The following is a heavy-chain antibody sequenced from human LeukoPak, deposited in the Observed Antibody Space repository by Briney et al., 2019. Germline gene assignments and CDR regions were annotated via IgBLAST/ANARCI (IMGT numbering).Heavy chain of an antibody. CDR3: ASDYDSSGYYFI. J-gene: IGHJ4*02. V-gene: IGHV4-59*08. CDR2: IYYSGSA. Sequence: SETLSLTCSVSGGSISRYYWSWIRQPPGKGLEWIGYIYYSGSANYNPSLKSRVTISVDTSKNQFSLKLSSVTAADTAVYYCASDYDSSGYYFIWGQGTLVTVSS. D-gene: IGHD3-22*01. CDR1: GGSISRYY.